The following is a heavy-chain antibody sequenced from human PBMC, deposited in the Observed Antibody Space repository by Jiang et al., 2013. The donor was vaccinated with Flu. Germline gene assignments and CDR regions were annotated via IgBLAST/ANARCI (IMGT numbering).Heavy chain of an antibody. J-gene: IGHJ4*02. CDR3: ARQGRSQSFDY. CDR2: IYPGDSET. CDR1: GYSFTSYW. V-gene: IGHV5-51*01. Sequence: LKISCKGSGYSFTSYWIAWVRQMPGKGLEWMGIIYPGDSETRYSPSLQGQGTMSVDKSINTAYLQWSSLEASDTAMYYCARQGRSQSFDYWGQGTLVTVSS.